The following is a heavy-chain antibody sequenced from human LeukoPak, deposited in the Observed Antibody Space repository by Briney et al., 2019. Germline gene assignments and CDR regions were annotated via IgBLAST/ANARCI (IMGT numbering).Heavy chain of an antibody. Sequence: SETLSLTCTVSGGSISSYYWSWIRQAPGKGLEWIGYIYYSGTTSYDPSLKSRVTILVDTSKNQFSLKLSSVTAADTAVYYCARHERDASLDHALDIWGQGTVVTVSS. D-gene: IGHD5-24*01. V-gene: IGHV4-59*08. CDR3: ARHERDASLDHALDI. CDR2: IYYSGTT. J-gene: IGHJ3*02. CDR1: GGSISSYY.